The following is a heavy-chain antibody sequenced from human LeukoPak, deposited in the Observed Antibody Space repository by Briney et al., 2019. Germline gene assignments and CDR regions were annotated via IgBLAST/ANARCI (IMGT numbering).Heavy chain of an antibody. CDR2: ISGSGDTT. V-gene: IGHV3-23*01. CDR3: ASGGGIFDY. CDR1: GPTFSRFA. Sequence: GGSLRLSCAASGPTFSRFAMSWVRQAPGKGLEWVSTISGSGDTTYYADSVKGRFSISRDNLKNTLYVQINSLRAEDTAVYYCASGGGIFDYWGQGTLVTVSS. D-gene: IGHD3-16*01. J-gene: IGHJ4*02.